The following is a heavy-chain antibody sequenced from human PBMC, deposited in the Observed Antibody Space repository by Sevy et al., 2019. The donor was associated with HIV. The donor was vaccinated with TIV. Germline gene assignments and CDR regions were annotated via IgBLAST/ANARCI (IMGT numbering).Heavy chain of an antibody. V-gene: IGHV3-73*01. J-gene: IGHJ4*02. D-gene: IGHD4-17*01. Sequence: GGSLRLSCAASGFTFSGSTIYWVRQASGKGLEWIGRSRMKANAYATSYAASVKGRFTISRDDSKNTAYLQMNSLKTEDTAVYYCSSVDSGPYYFDYWGQRTLVTVSS. CDR2: SRMKANAYAT. CDR1: GFTFSGST. CDR3: SSVDSGPYYFDY.